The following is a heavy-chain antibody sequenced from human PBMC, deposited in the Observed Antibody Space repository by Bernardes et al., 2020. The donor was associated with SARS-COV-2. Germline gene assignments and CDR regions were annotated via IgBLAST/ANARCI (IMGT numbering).Heavy chain of an antibody. CDR2: INYRGST. D-gene: IGHD3-16*01. Sequence: SETLSLTCAVYGGYLSGYYCNWIRQHPGTGLEWIGEINYRGSTNYNPSLQSRVTISVDTSKNQFSLKLNSVTAADTAVYYCARAVWGIWYFDLWGRGTLVTVSS. CDR3: ARAVWGIWYFDL. CDR1: GGYLSGYY. J-gene: IGHJ2*01. V-gene: IGHV4-34*01.